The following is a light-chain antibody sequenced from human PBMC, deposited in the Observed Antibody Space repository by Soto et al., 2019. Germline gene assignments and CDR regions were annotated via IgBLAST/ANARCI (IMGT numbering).Light chain of an antibody. CDR1: QSVSSAY. V-gene: IGKV3-20*01. CDR3: QQYGSSPPSVT. CDR2: GAS. Sequence: EILLTHAPGTLSLSPAERVTLSCRARQSVSSAYLAWYQQKRGQAPRLLIYGASNRATGIPDRFSGSGSGTDFTLTISRLEPEDFAVYYCQQYGSSPPSVTFGQGTRLEIK. J-gene: IGKJ5*01.